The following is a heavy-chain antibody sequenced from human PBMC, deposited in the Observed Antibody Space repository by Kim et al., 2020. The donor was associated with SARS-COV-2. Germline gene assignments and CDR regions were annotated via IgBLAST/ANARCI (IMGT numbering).Heavy chain of an antibody. CDR1: GGSFSGYY. V-gene: IGHV4-34*01. CDR2: INHSGST. CDR3: ARERSPGEVDY. J-gene: IGHJ4*02. D-gene: IGHD3-10*01. Sequence: SETLSLTCAVYGGSFSGYYWSWIRQPPGKGLEWIGEINHSGSTNYNPSLKSRVTISVGTSKNQFSLKLSSVTAADTAVYYCARERSPGEVDYWGQGTLVTVSS.